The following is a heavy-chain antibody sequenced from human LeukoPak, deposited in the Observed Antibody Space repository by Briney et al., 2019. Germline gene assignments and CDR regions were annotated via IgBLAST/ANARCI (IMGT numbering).Heavy chain of an antibody. CDR2: ISSNGGST. D-gene: IGHD6-13*01. CDR1: GVAFSIIV. V-gene: IGHV3-64D*09. CDR3: VKEGSATPDY. J-gene: IGHJ4*02. Sequence: LPGRTLRLSCSSSGVAFSIIVVHWVRQAPGKGLEYVSGISSNGGSTFYADSVKGRFTISRDNSKNTLYLQMSSLRPEDTAVYYCVKEGSATPDYWGQGTLVTVSS.